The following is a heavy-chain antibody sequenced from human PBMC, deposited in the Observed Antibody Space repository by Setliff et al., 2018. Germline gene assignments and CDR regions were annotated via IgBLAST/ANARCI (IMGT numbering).Heavy chain of an antibody. CDR3: ARDGGEY. V-gene: IGHV4-34*01. D-gene: IGHD3-16*01. CDR2: INHSGST. J-gene: IGHJ4*02. CDR1: GFTFSSYW. Sequence: PGGSLRLSCAASGFTFSSYWMSWVRQPPGKGLEWIGEINHSGSTNYNPSLKSRVTISVDTSKNQFSLKLSSVTAEDTAVYYCARDGGEYWGQGTLVTVSS.